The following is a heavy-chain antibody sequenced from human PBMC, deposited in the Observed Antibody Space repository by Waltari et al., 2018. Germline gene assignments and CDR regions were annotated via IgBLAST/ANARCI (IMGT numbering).Heavy chain of an antibody. CDR3: AKDRQLMRSWYFDV. J-gene: IGHJ2*01. CDR2: LSGGGEST. CDR1: GFTFSNYA. Sequence: EVELVESGGGLVQPGGSLTLSCKVSGFTFSNYAMSWVRQAPGRGLQWVSGLSGGGESTYYEDSVRGRFTVSRDNSKNTLFLQMHSLTADDTAVYYCAKDRQLMRSWYFDVWGRGTLVAVSS. V-gene: IGHV3-23*04. D-gene: IGHD2-2*01.